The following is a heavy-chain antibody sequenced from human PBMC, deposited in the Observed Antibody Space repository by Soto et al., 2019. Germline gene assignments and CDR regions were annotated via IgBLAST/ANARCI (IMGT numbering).Heavy chain of an antibody. CDR3: AHIGKHFSASQPLDL. CDR2: IFWDDDK. V-gene: IGHV2-5*02. D-gene: IGHD1-26*01. J-gene: IGHJ1*01. Sequence: QITLKESGPTVVRPTQTLTLTCTFSGFSLSTSGVGVAWIRQPTGQALECLGLIFWDDDKRYSPSLMTRLSVTKDTSKNQVLLTMTTVDPMDTATYYCAHIGKHFSASQPLDLWGPGALVIVSS. CDR1: GFSLSTSGVG.